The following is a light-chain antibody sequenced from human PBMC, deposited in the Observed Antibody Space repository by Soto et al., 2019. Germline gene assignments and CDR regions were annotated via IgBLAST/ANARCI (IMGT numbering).Light chain of an antibody. J-gene: IGKJ1*01. V-gene: IGKV3-20*01. CDR2: GES. CDR3: QQYGSSPPT. Sequence: EIVLTQSPGTLSLSPGERATLSCRASQSVSTNYLAWYQRKPGQAPRLLIYGESSRATDIPDRFSGSGSGTDFTITITRLKPEDFAVYYCQQYGSSPPTFGQGTKVEL. CDR1: QSVSTNY.